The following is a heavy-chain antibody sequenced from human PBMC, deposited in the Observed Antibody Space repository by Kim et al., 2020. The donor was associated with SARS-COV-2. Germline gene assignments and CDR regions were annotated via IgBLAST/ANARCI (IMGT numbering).Heavy chain of an antibody. J-gene: IGHJ3*02. CDR2: INHSGST. Sequence: SETLSLTCAVYGGSFSGYYWSWIRQPPGKGLEWIGEINHSGSTNYNPSLKSRVTISVDTSKNQFSLKLSSVTAADTAVYYCARLVRLLWFGELTYDAFDIWGQGTMVTVSS. D-gene: IGHD3-10*01. CDR1: GGSFSGYY. V-gene: IGHV4-34*01. CDR3: ARLVRLLWFGELTYDAFDI.